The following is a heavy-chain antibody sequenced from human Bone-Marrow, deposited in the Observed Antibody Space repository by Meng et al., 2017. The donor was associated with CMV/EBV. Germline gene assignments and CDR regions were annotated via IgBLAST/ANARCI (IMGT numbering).Heavy chain of an antibody. CDR1: GGSISSSYY. CDR3: ARGVGIAVAWKARFDP. D-gene: IGHD6-19*01. J-gene: IGHJ5*02. CDR2: IYYSGST. Sequence: SETLSLTCTVSGGSISSSYYWGWIRQPPGKGLEWIGSIYYSGSTYYNPSLKSRVTISVDTSKNQFSLKLSSVTAADTAVYYCARGVGIAVAWKARFDPWGQGTLVTVSS. V-gene: IGHV4-39*07.